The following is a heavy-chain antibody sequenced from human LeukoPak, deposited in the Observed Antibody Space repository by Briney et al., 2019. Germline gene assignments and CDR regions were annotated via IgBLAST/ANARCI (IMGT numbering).Heavy chain of an antibody. CDR1: GGSFSGYY. J-gene: IGHJ4*02. D-gene: IGHD2-2*01. V-gene: IGHV4-34*01. CDR3: ARGYQLPSLQGPRFDY. Sequence: PSETLSLTCAVYGGSFSGYYWSWIRQPPGKGLEWIGEINHSGSTNYNPSLKSRVTISVDTSKNQFSLKLSSVTAADTAVYYCARGYQLPSLQGPRFDYWGQGTLVTVSS. CDR2: INHSGST.